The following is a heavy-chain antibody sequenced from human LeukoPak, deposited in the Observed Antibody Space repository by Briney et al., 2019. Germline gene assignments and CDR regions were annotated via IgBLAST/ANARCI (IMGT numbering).Heavy chain of an antibody. J-gene: IGHJ3*02. V-gene: IGHV5-51*01. D-gene: IGHD6-13*01. Sequence: GESLKISCKGSGYSFNMYWIGWVRQMPGKGLEWMGILYPGDSDTRYSPSFQGQVTISADRSITTAYLQWSSLKASDTAMYYCARLYLPYTSAWYGSAFDIWGQGTMVTVSS. CDR3: ARLYLPYTSAWYGSAFDI. CDR2: LYPGDSDT. CDR1: GYSFNMYW.